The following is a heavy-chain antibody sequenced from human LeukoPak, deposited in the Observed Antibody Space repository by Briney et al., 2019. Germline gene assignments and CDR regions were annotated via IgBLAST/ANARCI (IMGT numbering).Heavy chain of an antibody. D-gene: IGHD3-22*01. CDR3: AKDMIVVASDY. V-gene: IGHV3-23*01. Sequence: GGSLRLSCTASGLSFSSYNMNWVRQAPGKGLEWVSAISGSGGSTYYADSVKGRFTISRDNSKNTLYLQMNSLRAEDTAVYYCAKDMIVVASDYWGQGTLVTVSS. CDR2: ISGSGGST. CDR1: GLSFSSYN. J-gene: IGHJ4*02.